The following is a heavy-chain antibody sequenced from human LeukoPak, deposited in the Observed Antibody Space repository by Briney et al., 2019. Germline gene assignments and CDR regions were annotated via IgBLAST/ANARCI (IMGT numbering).Heavy chain of an antibody. CDR3: ARYDYGGILFDY. CDR2: IYYSGST. J-gene: IGHJ4*02. V-gene: IGHV4-30-4*08. D-gene: IGHD4-23*01. CDR1: GGSISSGDYY. Sequence: PSQTLSLTCTVSGGSISSGDYYWSWIRQPPGKGLEWIGYIYYSGSTYYNPSLKSRVTISVDTSKNQFSLKLSSVTAADTAVYYCARYDYGGILFDYWGQGTPVTVSS.